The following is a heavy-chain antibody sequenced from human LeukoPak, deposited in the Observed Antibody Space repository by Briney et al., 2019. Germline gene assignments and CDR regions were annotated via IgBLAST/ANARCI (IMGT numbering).Heavy chain of an antibody. CDR1: GGSISSSGYY. V-gene: IGHV4-39*07. CDR3: ARDYYDFWSGYHPAFDI. D-gene: IGHD3-3*01. J-gene: IGHJ3*02. Sequence: SETLSLTCSVSGGSISSSGYYWGWIRQPPGRGLEWIGSIYYRGTTYFNPSLKSRVTMSVDTSKNQFSLKLSSVTAADTAVYYCARDYYDFWSGYHPAFDIWGQGTMVTVSS. CDR2: IYYRGTT.